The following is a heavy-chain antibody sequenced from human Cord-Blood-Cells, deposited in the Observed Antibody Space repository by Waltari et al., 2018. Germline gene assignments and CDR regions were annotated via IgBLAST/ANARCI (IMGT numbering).Heavy chain of an antibody. CDR1: GGSFSGYY. V-gene: IGHV4-34*01. J-gene: IGHJ4*02. D-gene: IGHD6-13*01. CDR2: INQSGTT. Sequence: QVQLQQWGAGLLKPSETLSLTCAVYGGSFSGYYWSWIRQPPGKGLEWIGEINQSGTTNYNPSLKSRITISVDTSKNPFSLKLSSVTAADTAVYYCARGGLSSSWYFDYWGQGTLVTVSS. CDR3: ARGGLSSSWYFDY.